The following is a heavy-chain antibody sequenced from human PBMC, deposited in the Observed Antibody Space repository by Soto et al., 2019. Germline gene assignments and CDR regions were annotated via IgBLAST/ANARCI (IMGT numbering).Heavy chain of an antibody. J-gene: IGHJ4*02. CDR3: ARTAYYDSSGYQYYYFDY. D-gene: IGHD3-22*01. CDR1: GFTFSSYA. V-gene: IGHV3-64*01. CDR2: ISSNGGST. Sequence: GGSLRLSCAASGFTFSSYAMHWVRQAPGKGLEYVSAISSNGGSTYYANSVKGRFTISRDNSKNTLYLQMGSLRAEDMAVYYCARTAYYDSSGYQYYYFDYWGQGTLVPVSS.